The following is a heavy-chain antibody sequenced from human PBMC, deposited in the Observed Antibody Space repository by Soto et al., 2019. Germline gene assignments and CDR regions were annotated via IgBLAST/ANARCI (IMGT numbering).Heavy chain of an antibody. J-gene: IGHJ6*03. Sequence: SVKVSCKASGYTFTSYGISWVRQAPGQRLEWMGRIIANLGITNYAQKFQGRVTITADKSTSTAYMELSSLRSEDTAVYYCARDGGSSHYYYMDVWGKGTTVTVSS. V-gene: IGHV1-69*04. D-gene: IGHD2-15*01. CDR3: ARDGGSSHYYYMDV. CDR1: GYTFTSYG. CDR2: IIANLGIT.